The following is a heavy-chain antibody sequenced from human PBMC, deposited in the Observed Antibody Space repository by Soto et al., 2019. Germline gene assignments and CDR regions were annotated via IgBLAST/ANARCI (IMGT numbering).Heavy chain of an antibody. Sequence: PRGSLRLSCAASGFTVSSTYMSWVRQAPGKGLEWVSIIFSSGESFYADSVKGRFTISRDSSDNTVYLQMNSLKAEDTAVYYCARGGIGMVRTFDHWGQGTLVTVSS. CDR3: ARGGIGMVRTFDH. J-gene: IGHJ4*02. CDR2: IFSSGES. CDR1: GFTVSSTY. D-gene: IGHD3-10*01. V-gene: IGHV3-53*01.